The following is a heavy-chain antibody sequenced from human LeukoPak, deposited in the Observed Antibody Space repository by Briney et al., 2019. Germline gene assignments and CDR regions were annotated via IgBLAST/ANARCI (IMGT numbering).Heavy chain of an antibody. J-gene: IGHJ4*02. CDR1: GGSFSGYY. Sequence: SETLSLTCAVYGGSFSGYYWSWIRQPPGKGLEWIGEINHSGSTNYNPSLKSRVTISVDTSKNQFSLKLSSVTAADTAVYYCARRRRALGALDYWGQGTLVTVSS. D-gene: IGHD7-27*01. CDR2: INHSGST. V-gene: IGHV4-34*01. CDR3: ARRRRALGALDY.